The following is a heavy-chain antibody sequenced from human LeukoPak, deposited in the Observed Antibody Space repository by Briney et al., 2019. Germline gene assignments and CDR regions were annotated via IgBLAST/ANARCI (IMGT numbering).Heavy chain of an antibody. D-gene: IGHD6-13*01. Sequence: SETLSLTCAVSGDSISSGGYWWSWIRQHPGKGPEWIGYISYGGNTYYNPSLKSRVAISADTPKNQFSLKLSSTTAADTAVYYCARAPIAGGGTENFDYWGQGTLVTVSS. V-gene: IGHV4-31*11. CDR3: ARAPIAGGGTENFDY. CDR1: GDSISSGGYW. J-gene: IGHJ4*02. CDR2: ISYGGNT.